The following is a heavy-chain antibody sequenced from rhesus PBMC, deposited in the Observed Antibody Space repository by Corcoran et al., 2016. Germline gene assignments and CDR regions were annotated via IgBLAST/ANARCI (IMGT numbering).Heavy chain of an antibody. CDR2: IYGGSGST. CDR3: ARDRGYSNYGDY. D-gene: IGHD4-23*01. J-gene: IGHJ4*01. V-gene: IGHV4S7*01. Sequence: QVQLQESGPGVVKPSETLSLTCAVSGGYISGYYLWSWIRQPRGKGLEWIGYIYGGSGSTSYNPSLKSRVIILIDTSKNQFSLKLSSVTAADTAVYYCARDRGYSNYGDYWGQGVLVTVSS. CDR1: GGYISGYYL.